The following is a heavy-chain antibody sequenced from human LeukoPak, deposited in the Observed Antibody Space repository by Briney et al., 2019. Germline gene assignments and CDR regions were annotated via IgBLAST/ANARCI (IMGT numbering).Heavy chain of an antibody. CDR3: ARAVDTAMDTDY. D-gene: IGHD5-18*01. CDR2: INHSGST. V-gene: IGHV4-34*01. J-gene: IGHJ4*02. Sequence: SETLSLTCAVYGGSFSGYYWSWIRQPPGKGLEWIGDINHSGSTNYNPSLKSRVTISVDTSKNQFSLKLSSVTAADTAVYYCARAVDTAMDTDYWGQGTLVTVSS. CDR1: GGSFSGYY.